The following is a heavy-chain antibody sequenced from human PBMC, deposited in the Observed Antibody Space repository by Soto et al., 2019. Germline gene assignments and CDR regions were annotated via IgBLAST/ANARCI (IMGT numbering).Heavy chain of an antibody. J-gene: IGHJ4*02. Sequence: GGSLRLSCAASGFTFSSYAMSWVRQAPGKGLEWVSAISGSGGSTYYADSVKGRFTISRDNSKNTLYLQMNSLRAEDTAVYYCANEGITMVRGVKGIDYWGQGTLVTVSS. CDR3: ANEGITMVRGVKGIDY. V-gene: IGHV3-23*01. CDR2: ISGSGGST. CDR1: GFTFSSYA. D-gene: IGHD3-10*01.